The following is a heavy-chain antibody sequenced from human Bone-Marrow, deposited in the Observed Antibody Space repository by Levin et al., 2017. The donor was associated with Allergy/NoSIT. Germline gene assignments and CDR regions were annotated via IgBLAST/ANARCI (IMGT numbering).Heavy chain of an antibody. CDR3: MRNFDDYYYMDV. CDR1: GASVNSGSYF. J-gene: IGHJ6*03. Sequence: SETLSLTCTVSGASVNSGSYFWSWIRQPPGRGLEWIGFIDYSGSTDYNPSLKSRVTISAETSKNQFSLKLSSVTAADTAVYYCMRNFDDYYYMDVWGKGTTVTVSS. D-gene: IGHD5-12*01. CDR2: IDYSGST. V-gene: IGHV4-61*01.